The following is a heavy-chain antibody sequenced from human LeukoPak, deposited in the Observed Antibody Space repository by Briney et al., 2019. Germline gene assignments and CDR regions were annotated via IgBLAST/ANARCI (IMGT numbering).Heavy chain of an antibody. V-gene: IGHV1-18*01. J-gene: IGHJ4*02. D-gene: IGHD6-19*01. CDR3: ARSSLAVAGSVFDY. CDR1: GYTFTSYG. CDR2: ISTYNGNT. Sequence: ASVKVSCKASGYTFTSYGISWVRQAPGQGLEWMGSISTYNGNTHYAQKLQGRVTMTTDTSTSTAYMELRSLRSDDTAVYYCARSSLAVAGSVFDYWGQGTLVTVSS.